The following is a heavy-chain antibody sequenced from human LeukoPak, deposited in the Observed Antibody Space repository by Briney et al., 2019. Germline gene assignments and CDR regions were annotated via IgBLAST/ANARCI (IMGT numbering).Heavy chain of an antibody. V-gene: IGHV1-2*02. D-gene: IGHD3-10*01. CDR3: ARTSNYGRFDY. Sequence: ASVKVSCKASGYTFTAYYIHWVRQAPGQGLEWMGWINPKSGGSKYAQKFQGRVTMTRDTSISTVYVGLSSLRSDDSAVYYCARTSNYGRFDYWGQGTLVTVSS. CDR1: GYTFTAYY. CDR2: INPKSGGS. J-gene: IGHJ4*02.